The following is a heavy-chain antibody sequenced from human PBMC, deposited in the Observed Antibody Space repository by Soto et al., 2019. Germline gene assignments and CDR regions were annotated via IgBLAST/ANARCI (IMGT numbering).Heavy chain of an antibody. J-gene: IGHJ6*02. CDR2: IWYDGSNK. D-gene: IGHD2-2*01. V-gene: IGHV3-33*01. Sequence: PGGSLRLSCAASGFTFSSYGMHWVRQAPGKGLEWVAVIWYDGSNKYYADSVKGRFTISRDNSKNTLYLQMNSLRAEDTAVYYCARDLYCSSTSCHPYYYYYYYGMDVWGQGTTVTVSS. CDR1: GFTFSSYG. CDR3: ARDLYCSSTSCHPYYYYYYYGMDV.